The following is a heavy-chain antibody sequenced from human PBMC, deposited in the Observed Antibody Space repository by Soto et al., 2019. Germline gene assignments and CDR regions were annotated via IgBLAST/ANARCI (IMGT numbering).Heavy chain of an antibody. D-gene: IGHD3-10*01. Sequence: EVQLVESGGGLVQPGGSLRLSCAASGFTFSLYSMRWVRQASGKGLEWVAYISRSSTDIHYADSVKGRFTITRDDATNSMHLQMNSMRDGDTAVYYCARAVTWGLDVWGQGTTVSISS. CDR2: ISRSSTDI. CDR3: ARAVTWGLDV. V-gene: IGHV3-48*02. CDR1: GFTFSLYS. J-gene: IGHJ6*02.